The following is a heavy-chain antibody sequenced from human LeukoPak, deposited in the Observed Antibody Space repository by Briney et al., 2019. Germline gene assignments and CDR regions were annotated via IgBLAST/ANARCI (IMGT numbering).Heavy chain of an antibody. J-gene: IGHJ4*02. CDR2: ISSSSSYI. Sequence: LSLTCTVSGGSISSGGYYWSWVRQAPGKGLEWVSSISSSSSYIYYADSVKGRFTISRDNAKNSLYLQMNSLRAEDTAVYYCARDSDYGDYWGQGTLVTVSS. V-gene: IGHV3-21*01. CDR3: ARDSDYGDY. CDR1: GGSISSGGYY.